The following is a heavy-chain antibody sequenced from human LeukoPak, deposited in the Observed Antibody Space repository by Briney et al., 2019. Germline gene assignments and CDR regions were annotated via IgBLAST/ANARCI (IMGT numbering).Heavy chain of an antibody. V-gene: IGHV4-39*07. CDR2: IYFSGSS. Sequence: SETLSLTCTVSGGSISSFSSYWGWIRQPPGKGLEYIGSIYFSGSSNYNPSLKSRVTISVDTSKNQFSLKLSSVTAADTAVYYCARLYGSGSSLYFDYWGQGTLVTVSS. CDR3: ARLYGSGSSLYFDY. J-gene: IGHJ4*02. D-gene: IGHD3-10*01. CDR1: GGSISSFSSY.